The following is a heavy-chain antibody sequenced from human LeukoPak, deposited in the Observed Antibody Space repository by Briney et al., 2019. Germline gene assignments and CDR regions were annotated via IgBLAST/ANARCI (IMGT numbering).Heavy chain of an antibody. J-gene: IGHJ3*02. V-gene: IGHV1-69*06. CDR3: ARGVTVTTYDAFDI. D-gene: IGHD2-21*02. CDR2: NIHIFGTA. CDR1: GGTFSRYA. Sequence: GASVKVSCKASGGTFSRYAISWVRQAPGQGVEWMGGNIHIFGTANYAQKFQGRITITADKSTSTAYMELSSLRSEDTAVYYCARGVTVTTYDAFDIWGQGTMVTVSS.